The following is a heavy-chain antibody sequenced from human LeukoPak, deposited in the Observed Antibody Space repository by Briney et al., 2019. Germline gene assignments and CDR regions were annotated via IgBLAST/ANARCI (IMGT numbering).Heavy chain of an antibody. D-gene: IGHD3-22*01. CDR2: IIPIFGTA. CDR1: GGTFSSYA. Sequence: ASVKVSCKASGGTFSSYAISWVRQAPGQGLEWMGGIIPIFGTANYAQKFQGRVTITADESTSTAYMELSSLRSEDTAVYYCARAYWDYDSSGYSIYYFDYWGQGTLVTVSS. V-gene: IGHV1-69*13. J-gene: IGHJ4*02. CDR3: ARAYWDYDSSGYSIYYFDY.